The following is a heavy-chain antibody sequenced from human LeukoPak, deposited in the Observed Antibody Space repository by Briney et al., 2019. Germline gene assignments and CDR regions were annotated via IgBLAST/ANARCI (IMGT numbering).Heavy chain of an antibody. D-gene: IGHD2-2*01. Sequence: GESLKISCKGSGYSFTSYWIGWVRQMPGKGLEWMGIIYPGDSDTRYSPSFQGQVTISGDKSISTAYLQWSSLKASDTAMYYCARRDYCSSTSCYGYFDYWGQGTLVTVSS. CDR1: GYSFTSYW. J-gene: IGHJ4*02. V-gene: IGHV5-51*01. CDR3: ARRDYCSSTSCYGYFDY. CDR2: IYPGDSDT.